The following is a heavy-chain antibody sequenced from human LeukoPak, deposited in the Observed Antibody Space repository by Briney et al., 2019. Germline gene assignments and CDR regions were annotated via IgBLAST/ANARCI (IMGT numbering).Heavy chain of an antibody. V-gene: IGHV4-39*07. CDR1: GGSISSSSYY. D-gene: IGHD5-24*01. CDR2: IYYSGST. Sequence: PSETLSLTCTVSGGSISSSSYYWGWIRQPPGKGLEWIGSIYYSGSTYYNPSLKSRVTISVDTSKNQFSLKLSSVTAADTAVYYCAREPSREIGWHYMDVWGKGTTVTVSS. CDR3: AREPSREIGWHYMDV. J-gene: IGHJ6*03.